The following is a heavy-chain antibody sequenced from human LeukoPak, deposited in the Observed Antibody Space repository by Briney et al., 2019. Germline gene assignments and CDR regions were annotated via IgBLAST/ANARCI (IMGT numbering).Heavy chain of an antibody. CDR1: GFTFSNAW. CDR2: IKSKTEGGTI. CDR3: TTVKWGSGWYVDN. D-gene: IGHD6-25*01. Sequence: GGSLRLSCAASGFTFSNAWMTWVRQAPGKGLEWVGRIKSKTEGGTIDYSAPVKGRFIISRDDSKNTVYVQMNSLRTEDTAVYYCTTVKWGSGWYVDNWGQGTLVTVSS. V-gene: IGHV3-15*01. J-gene: IGHJ4*02.